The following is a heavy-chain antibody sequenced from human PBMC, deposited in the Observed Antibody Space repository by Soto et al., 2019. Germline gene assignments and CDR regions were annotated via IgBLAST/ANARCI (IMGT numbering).Heavy chain of an antibody. CDR1: GYTFTSYD. D-gene: IGHD4-17*01. V-gene: IGHV1-8*01. J-gene: IGHJ4*02. CDR2: MNPNSGNT. Sequence: ASVKVSGKASGYTFTSYDINWVRQATGQGLEWMGWMNPNSGNTRYAQKFQGRVTMTRNTSISTAYMELSSLRSEDTAVYYCARTLYGDNVDYWGQGTLVTVSS. CDR3: ARTLYGDNVDY.